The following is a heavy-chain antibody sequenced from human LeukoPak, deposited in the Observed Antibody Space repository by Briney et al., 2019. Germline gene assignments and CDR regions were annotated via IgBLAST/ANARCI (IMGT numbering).Heavy chain of an antibody. CDR2: INPSGGST. J-gene: IGHJ3*02. V-gene: IGHV1-46*01. Sequence: ASVKVSCKASGYTFTSYYMHWVRQAPGQGLEWMGIINPSGGSTSYAQKFQGRVTMTRDTSTSTVYMELSSLRSEDTAVYYCARDKGWGGSYVGDAFDIWGQGTMVTVSS. CDR1: GYTFTSYY. CDR3: ARDKGWGGSYVGDAFDI. D-gene: IGHD1-26*01.